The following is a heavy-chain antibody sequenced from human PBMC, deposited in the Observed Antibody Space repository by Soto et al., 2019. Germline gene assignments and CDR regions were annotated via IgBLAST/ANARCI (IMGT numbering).Heavy chain of an antibody. CDR3: EKRILEWSYVFAY. J-gene: IGHJ4*01. D-gene: IGHD3-3*01. V-gene: IGHV5-51*01. Sequence: RKGLEWMGIIYPGDSDTTYSPSFQGQVTISADKSISTAYLQWSSLKASDTVIYYCEKRILEWSYVFAYWVHGSLVIGSS. CDR2: IYPGDSDT.